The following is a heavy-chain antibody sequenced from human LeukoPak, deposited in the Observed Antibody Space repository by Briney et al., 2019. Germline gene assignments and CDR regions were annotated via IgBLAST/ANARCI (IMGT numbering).Heavy chain of an antibody. J-gene: IGHJ4*02. CDR3: AKEVGGWSYYFDY. CDR2: IRYDGSNK. D-gene: IGHD6-19*01. CDR1: GFTVSIYG. V-gene: IGHV3-30*02. Sequence: GGSLRLSCAASGFTVSIYGMHWVRQAPGKGLEWVAFIRYDGSNKYYADSVKGRFTISRDNSKNTLYLQMNSLRAEDTAVYYCAKEVGGWSYYFDYWGQGTLVTVSS.